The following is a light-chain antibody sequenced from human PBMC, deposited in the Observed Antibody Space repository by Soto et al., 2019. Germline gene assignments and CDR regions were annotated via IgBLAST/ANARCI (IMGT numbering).Light chain of an antibody. Sequence: DIPMTQSPSSLSASVGARVTITCRASQGIVNYLAWYLQTPGKVPKLLIYAASTLQSGVPSRVSGSGSGTDFTLTISSLQPEDVATYYCQKYNSAPWTFGQWTKVEIK. CDR3: QKYNSAPWT. CDR1: QGIVNY. J-gene: IGKJ1*01. V-gene: IGKV1-27*01. CDR2: AAS.